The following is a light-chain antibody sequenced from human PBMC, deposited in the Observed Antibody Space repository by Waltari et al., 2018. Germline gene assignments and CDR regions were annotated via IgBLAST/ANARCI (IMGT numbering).Light chain of an antibody. CDR1: QNINTW. Sequence: DIQMTQSPSTLAASVGCRITITCRARQNINTWLAWYQQKPGKAPELLNEKASVLQSAVPSRFSGSGSGTEFTLTVTSLQPDDSATYFCQQYNSDLYTFGQGTKLEIK. J-gene: IGKJ2*01. CDR2: KAS. CDR3: QQYNSDLYT. V-gene: IGKV1-5*03.